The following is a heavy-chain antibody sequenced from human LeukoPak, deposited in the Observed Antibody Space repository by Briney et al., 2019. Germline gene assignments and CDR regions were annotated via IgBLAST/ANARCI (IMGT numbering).Heavy chain of an antibody. Sequence: ASVKVSCKASGGTFSTYAISWVRQAPGQGLEWMGIINPSGGSTSYAQKFQGRVTMTRDTSTSTVYMELSSLRSEDTAVYYCARDYFGAAGTEFDYWGQGTLVTVSS. CDR2: INPSGGST. CDR3: ARDYFGAAGTEFDY. V-gene: IGHV1-46*01. J-gene: IGHJ4*02. CDR1: GGTFSTYA. D-gene: IGHD6-13*01.